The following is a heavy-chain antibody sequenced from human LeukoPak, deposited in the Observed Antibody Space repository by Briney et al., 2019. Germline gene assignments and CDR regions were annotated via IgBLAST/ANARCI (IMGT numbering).Heavy chain of an antibody. CDR2: FDPEDGET. Sequence: ASVKVSCKVSGYTLTELSMHWVRQAPGKGLEWMGGFDPEDGETIYAQKFQGRVTMTEDTSTDTAYMELSSLRSEDTAVYYCATALTGDSSFDPWGQGTLVTVFS. J-gene: IGHJ5*02. D-gene: IGHD6-13*01. CDR3: ATALTGDSSFDP. CDR1: GYTLTELS. V-gene: IGHV1-24*01.